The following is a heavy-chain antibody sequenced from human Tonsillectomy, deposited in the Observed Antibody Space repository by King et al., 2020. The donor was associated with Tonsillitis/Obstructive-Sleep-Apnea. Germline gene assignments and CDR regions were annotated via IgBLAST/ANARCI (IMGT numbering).Heavy chain of an antibody. J-gene: IGHJ4*02. V-gene: IGHV4-39*01. CDR1: GGSISSSSYY. CDR2: IYYSGST. CDR3: VRLYDSSGYYHLYYFDY. D-gene: IGHD3-22*01. Sequence: QLQESGPGLVKPSETLSLTCTVSGGSISSSSYYWGWIRQPPGKGLEWIGSIYYSGSTHYNPSLKSRVTISVDTSKNQFSLKLSSVTAADTAVYYCVRLYDSSGYYHLYYFDYWGQGTLVTVSS.